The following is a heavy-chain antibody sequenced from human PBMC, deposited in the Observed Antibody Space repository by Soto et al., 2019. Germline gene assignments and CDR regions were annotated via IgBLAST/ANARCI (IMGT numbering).Heavy chain of an antibody. CDR3: ARDLYYDSSGYYSLDAFDI. Sequence: ASVKVSCKASGYTFTSYGISWVRQAPGQGLEWMGWISAYNGNTNYAQKLHGRVTTTTDTSTSTAYMELRSLRSDDTAVYYCARDLYYDSSGYYSLDAFDIWGQGTMVTVSS. CDR2: ISAYNGNT. V-gene: IGHV1-18*01. J-gene: IGHJ3*02. D-gene: IGHD3-22*01. CDR1: GYTFTSYG.